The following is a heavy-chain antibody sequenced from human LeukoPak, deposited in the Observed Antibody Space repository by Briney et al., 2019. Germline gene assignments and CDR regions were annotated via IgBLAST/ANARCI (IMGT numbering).Heavy chain of an antibody. J-gene: IGHJ4*02. CDR3: AREVRAFDY. CDR1: GYTFTAYA. Sequence: GASVKVSCKASGYTFTAYAMIWVRQAPGQGLEWMGWINTNTGNPSYAQGLTGRFVFSLDTSVSTAYLQISSLKAEDTAVYYCAREVRAFDYWGQGTLVTVSS. CDR2: INTNTGNP. V-gene: IGHV7-4-1*02. D-gene: IGHD4-11*01.